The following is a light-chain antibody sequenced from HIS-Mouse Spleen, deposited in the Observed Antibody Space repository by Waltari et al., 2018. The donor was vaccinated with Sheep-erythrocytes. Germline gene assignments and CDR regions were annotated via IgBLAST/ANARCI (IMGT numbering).Light chain of an antibody. V-gene: IGKV1-39*01. Sequence: DIQMTQSPSSLSASVGDRVTITCRASQSISSYLNLYQQKPGKAPKLLIYAASSLQSGVPSRFSGSGSVTDFTLTISSLQPEDFATYYCQQSYSTPQFTFGPGTKVDIK. J-gene: IGKJ3*01. CDR2: AAS. CDR1: QSISSY. CDR3: QQSYSTPQFT.